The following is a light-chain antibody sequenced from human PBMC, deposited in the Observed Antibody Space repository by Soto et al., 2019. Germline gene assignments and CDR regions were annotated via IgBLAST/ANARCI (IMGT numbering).Light chain of an antibody. CDR3: QQYNNWPRT. CDR1: QSVSSN. CDR2: GAS. Sequence: EIVMTQSPATLSVSPGDRATLSCRASQSVSSNLAWYQQKPGQAPRLLIYGASTRHTGIPARFSGSGSGTEFTLTISSLQSEDFAVYYCQQYNNWPRTFGQGTKVEIK. J-gene: IGKJ1*01. V-gene: IGKV3-15*01.